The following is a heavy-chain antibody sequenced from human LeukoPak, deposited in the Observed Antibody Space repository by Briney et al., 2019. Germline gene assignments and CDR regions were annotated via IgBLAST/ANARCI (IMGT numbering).Heavy chain of an antibody. CDR3: ARGRGGSGDRVIFDI. Sequence: SETLSLTCDVSGHSIRSGSYWGWIGPPPGKGLEWIGSIYHSGNTYYNSSLKSRLIISVDTSKNQISLKLSSVAAADTAIYYCARGRGGSGDRVIFDIWGQGTLVTISS. V-gene: IGHV4-38-2*01. D-gene: IGHD1-26*01. CDR2: IYHSGNT. J-gene: IGHJ4*02. CDR1: GHSIRSGSY.